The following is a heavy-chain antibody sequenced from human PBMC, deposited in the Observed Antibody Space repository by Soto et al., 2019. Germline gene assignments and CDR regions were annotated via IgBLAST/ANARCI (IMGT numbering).Heavy chain of an antibody. J-gene: IGHJ3*02. Sequence: ASVKVSCKAYDYTFTSYGISWVRQAPGQGQEWMGWISAYNSNTNYAQKLQGRVTMTTDTSTSTAYMELRSLRSDDTAVYYCARGGPYYYDSSGYSAFDIWGQGTMVTVSS. CDR2: ISAYNSNT. CDR1: DYTFTSYG. V-gene: IGHV1-18*01. D-gene: IGHD3-22*01. CDR3: ARGGPYYYDSSGYSAFDI.